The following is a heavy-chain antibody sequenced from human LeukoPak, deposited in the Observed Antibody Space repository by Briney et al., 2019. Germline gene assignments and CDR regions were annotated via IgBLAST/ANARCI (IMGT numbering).Heavy chain of an antibody. CDR3: AKGSGYYYYYGMDV. Sequence: GGSLRLSCAASGFTFSSYWMSWVRQAPGKGLEWVANIKQDGSDKYYVDSVKGRFTISRDNAKNSLYLQMNSLRAEDTALYYCAKGSGYYYYYGMDVWGQGTTVTVSS. D-gene: IGHD6-19*01. V-gene: IGHV3-7*03. J-gene: IGHJ6*02. CDR1: GFTFSSYW. CDR2: IKQDGSDK.